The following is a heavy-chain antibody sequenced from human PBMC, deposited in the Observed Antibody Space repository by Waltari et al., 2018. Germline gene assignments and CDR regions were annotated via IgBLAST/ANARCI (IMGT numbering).Heavy chain of an antibody. CDR1: GFTLSNAG. CDR2: IKSKTDGGTT. V-gene: IGHV3-15*01. Sequence: EVQLVESGGGLVKPGGSLRLSCAASGFTLSNAGMSGVGQAPGKGLEWFGRIKSKTDGGTTYYAAPVKGRFTISRDDSTNTLYLQMNSLKTEDTAVYYCTTSGYLWGQGTLVTVSS. CDR3: TTSGYL. D-gene: IGHD6-25*01. J-gene: IGHJ4*02.